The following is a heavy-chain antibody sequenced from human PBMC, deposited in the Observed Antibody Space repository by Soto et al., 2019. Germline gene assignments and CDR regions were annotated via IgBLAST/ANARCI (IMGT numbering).Heavy chain of an antibody. D-gene: IGHD3-3*01. V-gene: IGHV1-18*01. J-gene: IGHJ4*02. CDR1: GYTFSIYG. Sequence: ASAKISCAACGYTFSIYGISWLRQAPGQGLEWMGWISAYNGNTNYAQKLQGRVTMTTDTSTSTAYMELRSLRSDDTAVYYCARFPLHLYYDFWSGSEPEYYFDYWGQGTLVTVSS. CDR3: ARFPLHLYYDFWSGSEPEYYFDY. CDR2: ISAYNGNT.